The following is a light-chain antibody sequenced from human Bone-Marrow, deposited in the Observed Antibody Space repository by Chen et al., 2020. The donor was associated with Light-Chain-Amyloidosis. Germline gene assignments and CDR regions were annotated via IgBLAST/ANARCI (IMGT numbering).Light chain of an antibody. CDR2: RDT. J-gene: IGLJ2*01. Sequence: SYELTQPPSVSVSPGQTARITCSGDDLPTKYAYWYQHKPGQAPVLVIHRDTVRSSGISERFSGSSSRTTATLTISGVQAEDEADYHCQSADSSGTYEVIFGGGTKLTVL. CDR1: DLPTKY. V-gene: IGLV3-25*03. CDR3: QSADSSGTYEVI.